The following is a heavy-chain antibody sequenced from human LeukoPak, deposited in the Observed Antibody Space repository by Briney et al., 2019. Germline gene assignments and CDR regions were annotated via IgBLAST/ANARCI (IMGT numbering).Heavy chain of an antibody. CDR3: AKGLVTGSLDY. J-gene: IGHJ4*02. V-gene: IGHV3-48*03. CDR2: ISSSGSTI. D-gene: IGHD3-10*01. CDR1: GFTFSSYE. Sequence: GGSLRLSCAASGFTFSSYEMNWVRQAPGKGLEWVSYISSSGSTIYYADSVKGRFTISRDNAKNSLYLQMNSLRAEDTAVYYCAKGLVTGSLDYWGQGALVTVSS.